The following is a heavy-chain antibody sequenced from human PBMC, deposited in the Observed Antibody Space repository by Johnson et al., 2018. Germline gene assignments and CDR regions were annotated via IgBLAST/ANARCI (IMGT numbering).Heavy chain of an antibody. Sequence: EVQLVESGGGLVQPGRSLRLSCAASGLTFDDYAIHWVRQAPGKGLEWVSGISWNSGNIGYADSVKGRFTISRDNAKTSLYLQMNSLRAEDTALYYCVKDTDTGEVGGWAAMDVWGQGTTVIVSS. CDR2: ISWNSGNI. D-gene: IGHD3-10*01. J-gene: IGHJ6*02. CDR1: GLTFDDYA. CDR3: VKDTDTGEVGGWAAMDV. V-gene: IGHV3-9*01.